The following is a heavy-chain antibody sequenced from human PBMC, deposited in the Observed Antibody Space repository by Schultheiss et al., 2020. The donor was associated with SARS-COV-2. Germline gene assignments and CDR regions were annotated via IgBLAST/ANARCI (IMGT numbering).Heavy chain of an antibody. V-gene: IGHV4-59*08. D-gene: IGHD4-11*01. CDR3: ARHRAVPNDRYNGFDP. CDR1: GGSISSYY. Sequence: SETLSLTCTVSGGSISSYYWSWIRQPPGKGLEWIGYIYYSGSTNYNPSLKSRVTISVDTSKNQFSLKLSSVTAADTAVYYCARHRAVPNDRYNGFDPWGQGTLVTVSS. J-gene: IGHJ5*02. CDR2: IYYSGST.